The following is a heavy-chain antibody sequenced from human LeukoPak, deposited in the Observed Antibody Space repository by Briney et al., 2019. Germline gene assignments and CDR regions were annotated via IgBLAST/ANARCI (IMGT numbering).Heavy chain of an antibody. Sequence: SETLSLTCTVTGGSISSSSYYWGWIRQPPGKGLEWIGSIYYSGSTYYNPSFKSRVTISVDTSKNQFSLKLSSVTAADTAVYYCARDNYDSSGYYAFDIWGQGTMVTVSS. CDR2: IYYSGST. J-gene: IGHJ3*02. CDR3: ARDNYDSSGYYAFDI. D-gene: IGHD3-22*01. CDR1: GGSISSSSYY. V-gene: IGHV4-39*07.